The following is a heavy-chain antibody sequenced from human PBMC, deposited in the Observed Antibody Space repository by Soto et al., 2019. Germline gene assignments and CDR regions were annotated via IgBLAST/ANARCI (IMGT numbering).Heavy chain of an antibody. J-gene: IGHJ4*02. CDR2: IYHSGST. V-gene: IGHV4-30-2*01. CDR1: GGSISSGGYS. D-gene: IGHD5-12*01. CDR3: AAGGGLPRYY. Sequence: QLQLQESGSGLVKPSQTLSLTCAVSGGSISSGGYSWSWIRQPPGKGLEWIGYIYHSGSTYYNPCLKRRVPISVDRSKNQFSLKLSSVTAADTAVDYCAAGGGLPRYYWGQGTLVTVSS.